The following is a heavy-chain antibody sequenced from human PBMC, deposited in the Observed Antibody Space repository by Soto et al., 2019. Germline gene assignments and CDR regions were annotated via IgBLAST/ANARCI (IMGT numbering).Heavy chain of an antibody. CDR3: ARYPWASDY. Sequence: EVQLVESGGGLVQPGGSLRLSCAASGFTVSTKYMSWVRQAPGKGLEWVSVIYSGGSTFYADSARCRVTISRDNSKNTVNLQMNSLRAEDTAVYYCARYPWASDYWGQGTLVTVSS. CDR2: IYSGGST. J-gene: IGHJ4*02. D-gene: IGHD3-16*01. V-gene: IGHV3-66*01. CDR1: GFTVSTKY.